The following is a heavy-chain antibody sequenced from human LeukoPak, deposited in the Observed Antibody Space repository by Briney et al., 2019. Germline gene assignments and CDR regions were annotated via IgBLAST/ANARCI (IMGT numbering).Heavy chain of an antibody. J-gene: IGHJ4*02. Sequence: PSETLSLTCTVSGGSISSYYWSWIRQPPGKGLEWIGYIYYSGSTNYNPSLKSRVTISVDTSKNQFPLKLSSVTAADTDMYYCASGRFGYSSSSDYWGQGTLVTVSS. CDR1: GGSISSYY. V-gene: IGHV4-59*01. D-gene: IGHD6-6*01. CDR2: IYYSGST. CDR3: ASGRFGYSSSSDY.